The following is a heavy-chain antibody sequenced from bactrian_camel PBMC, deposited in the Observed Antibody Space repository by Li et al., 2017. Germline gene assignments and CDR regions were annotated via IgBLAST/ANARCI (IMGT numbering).Heavy chain of an antibody. CDR1: GHTYSRYC. CDR2: IDQDGGT. CDR3: AADRASGCGSRSWSITELYDH. Sequence: HVQLVESGGSSVQAGGSLRLSCAHSGHTYSRYCIGWFRQAPGKEREAVATIDQDGGTTYGDSLKGTFTISQDNAKNTVYLQMNNLKLEDTAMYYCAADRASGCGSRSWSITELYDHWGRGTQVTVS. V-gene: IGHV3S53*01. J-gene: IGHJ4*01. D-gene: IGHD1*01.